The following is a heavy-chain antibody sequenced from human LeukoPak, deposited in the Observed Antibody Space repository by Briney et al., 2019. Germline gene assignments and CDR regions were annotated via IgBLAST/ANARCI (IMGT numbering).Heavy chain of an antibody. V-gene: IGHV4-30-4*01. D-gene: IGHD5-18*01. J-gene: IGHJ4*02. CDR3: ARDSYSYGYGGFDY. CDR1: GGSISSGDRY. Sequence: SQTLSLTCTVSGGSISSGDRYWSWIRQSPGKGMEWIGSIYSTGNTYYNPSLKSRVIISVDTSKNQSSLELNSVTAADTAVYYCARDSYSYGYGGFDYWGQGILVTVSS. CDR2: IYSTGNT.